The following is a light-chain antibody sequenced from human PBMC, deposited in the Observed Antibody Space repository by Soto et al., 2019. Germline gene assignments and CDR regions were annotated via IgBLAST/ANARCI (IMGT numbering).Light chain of an antibody. CDR1: RTINVY. J-gene: IGKJ4*01. Sequence: DIPMTQSPSTLSAAVGDRVTITCRASRTINVYLAWYQQRPGKAPKLLIHEASSLESGVPSRFSGSGSGTDFALTISSLQPDDFATYYCQQYNTSPLTFGGGTKLEIK. V-gene: IGKV1-5*01. CDR2: EAS. CDR3: QQYNTSPLT.